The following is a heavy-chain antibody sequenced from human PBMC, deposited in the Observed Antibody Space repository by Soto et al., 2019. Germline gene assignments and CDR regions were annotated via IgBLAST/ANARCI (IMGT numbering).Heavy chain of an antibody. J-gene: IGHJ5*02. CDR2: IKPDGSAT. CDR3: ARDLDSYCSGGSCYRFDP. Sequence: EVQLVESGGGLVQPGGSLRLSCAASGFTFRSNWMSWVRQAPGKGLEWVANIKPDGSATYYVDSLKGRFTISRDNARNSLYLQMNSLRVEDTAVYYCARDLDSYCSGGSCYRFDPWGQGTLVTVSS. CDR1: GFTFRSNW. V-gene: IGHV3-7*01. D-gene: IGHD2-15*01.